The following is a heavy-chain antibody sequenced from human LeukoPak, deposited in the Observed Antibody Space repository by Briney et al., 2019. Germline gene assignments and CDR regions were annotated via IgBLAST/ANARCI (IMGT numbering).Heavy chain of an antibody. D-gene: IGHD1-1*01. CDR1: GFTFSSYS. CDR2: VRDGDGST. Sequence: PGGSLRLSCAASGFTFSSYSMGWVRQVPGKGLEWVSVVRDGDGSTAYTDSVKGRFTVSRDNSRNTGYLQMDSLRVEDTAVYYCVKDSWRERHAFDVWGQGTMVAVSS. J-gene: IGHJ3*01. CDR3: VKDSWRERHAFDV. V-gene: IGHV3-23*01.